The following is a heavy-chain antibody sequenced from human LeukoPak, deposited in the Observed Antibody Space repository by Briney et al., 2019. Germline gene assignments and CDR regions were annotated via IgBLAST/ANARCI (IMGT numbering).Heavy chain of an antibody. D-gene: IGHD2-15*01. Sequence: GGSLRLSCAASGYSFSAYGLHWVRQAPGKGLEWVAVIWYHGNKRDYIDSVKGRFTISKDDSKNMLYLQMSGLRAEDSAIYYCARDGGIGIDYWGQGILVTVSS. J-gene: IGHJ4*02. CDR2: IWYHGNKR. V-gene: IGHV3-33*01. CDR3: ARDGGIGIDY. CDR1: GYSFSAYG.